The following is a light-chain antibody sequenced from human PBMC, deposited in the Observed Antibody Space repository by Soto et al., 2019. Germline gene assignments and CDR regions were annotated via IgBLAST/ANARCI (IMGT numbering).Light chain of an antibody. V-gene: IGKV3-20*01. J-gene: IGKJ5*01. CDR3: QQYGSSPRGT. Sequence: NHSASSLSSSLGDRVTITCRASQSISSSYLAWYQQKPGQAPRLLIYGASSRATGIPDRFSGSGSGTDFTLTISRLEPEDFAVYYCQQYGSSPRGTFGQGTRLE. CDR2: GAS. CDR1: QSISSSY.